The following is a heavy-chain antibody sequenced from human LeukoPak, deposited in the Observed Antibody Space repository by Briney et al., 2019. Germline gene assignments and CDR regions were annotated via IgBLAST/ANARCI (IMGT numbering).Heavy chain of an antibody. CDR1: GGSISSSSYY. D-gene: IGHD3-10*01. CDR3: ARHEITMVRGVIPYYFDY. V-gene: IGHV4-39*01. Sequence: PSETLSLTCTVSGGSISSSSYYWGWIRQPPGKGLEWIGSIYYSGSTYYNPSLKSRVTISVDTSKNQFSPKLSSVTAADTAVYYCARHEITMVRGVIPYYFDYWGQGTLVTVSS. CDR2: IYYSGST. J-gene: IGHJ4*02.